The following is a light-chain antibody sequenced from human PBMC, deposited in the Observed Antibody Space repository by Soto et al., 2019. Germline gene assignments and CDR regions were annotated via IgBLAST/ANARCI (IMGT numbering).Light chain of an antibody. J-gene: IGKJ4*01. CDR3: QQYDTSPAT. CDR1: QTVSSNY. V-gene: IGKV3-20*01. Sequence: EIVLTQSPGTLSLSPGERATLSCRASQTVSSNYLAWYQQKPGQAPRLLINGASSRATGIPDRFSGSGSGTDFTLTISRLEPEDFAVYYCQQYDTSPATFGGGTKVEIK. CDR2: GAS.